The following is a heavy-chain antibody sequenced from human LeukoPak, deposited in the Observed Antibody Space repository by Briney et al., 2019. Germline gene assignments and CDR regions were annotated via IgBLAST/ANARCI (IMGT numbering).Heavy chain of an antibody. D-gene: IGHD2-15*01. J-gene: IGHJ4*02. CDR3: ASDPHCSGGSCYRL. V-gene: IGHV3-7*01. Sequence: GGSLRLSCTASGFTFSSYWMNWVRQAPGKGLEWVANIKQDGSEKYYVDSVKGRFTISRDNAKNTLYLQMNSLRAEDTAVYYCASDPHCSGGSCYRLGGQGTLVTVSS. CDR1: GFTFSSYW. CDR2: IKQDGSEK.